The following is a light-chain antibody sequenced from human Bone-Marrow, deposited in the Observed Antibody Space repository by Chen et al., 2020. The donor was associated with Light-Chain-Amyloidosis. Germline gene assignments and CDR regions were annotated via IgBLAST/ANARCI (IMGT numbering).Light chain of an antibody. CDR2: GAS. CDR1: QSVSSAF. V-gene: IGKV3-20*01. CDR3: QQYDSSRWT. Sequence: EIVLTQSPGTLSLSPGERATLSCRASQSVSSAFLSWYQQKPGQAPRLLIYGASSRATAIPDRFSGSGSGPDFTLTISRLEPEDFAMYYCQQYDSSRWTFGQGTKVEFK. J-gene: IGKJ1*01.